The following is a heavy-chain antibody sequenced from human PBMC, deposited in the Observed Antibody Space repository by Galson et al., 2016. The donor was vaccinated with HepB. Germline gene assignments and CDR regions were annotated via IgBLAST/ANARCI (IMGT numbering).Heavy chain of an antibody. CDR1: GFTFSIFS. J-gene: IGHJ6*02. CDR3: ARDGRELVSHDYYSYMDV. Sequence: SLRLSCAASGFTFSIFSMNWVRQAPGKGLEWVSSISSSSTYIYYADSVNGRFTISRDNAKKSLFLQMNSLRAEDTAVYYCARDGRELVSHDYYSYMDVWGQGTTVTASS. CDR2: ISSSSTYI. D-gene: IGHD1-7*01. V-gene: IGHV3-21*01.